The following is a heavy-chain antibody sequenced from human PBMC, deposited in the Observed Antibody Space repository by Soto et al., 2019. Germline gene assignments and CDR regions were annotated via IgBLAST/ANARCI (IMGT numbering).Heavy chain of an antibody. Sequence: ASVKVSCKASGYTFTRYTMNWVRQAPGQRLEWMGWINPDNGNTKSSQKFQDRVIITRDASASTAYMDLSSLRSEDTAVYYCARGIATGQLDPWGQGTLVTVSS. CDR2: INPDNGNT. D-gene: IGHD2-15*01. J-gene: IGHJ5*02. CDR3: ARGIATGQLDP. CDR1: GYTFTRYT. V-gene: IGHV1-3*01.